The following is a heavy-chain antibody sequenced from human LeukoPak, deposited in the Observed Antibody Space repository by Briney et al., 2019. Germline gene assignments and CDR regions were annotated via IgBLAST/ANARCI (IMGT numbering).Heavy chain of an antibody. V-gene: IGHV3-23*01. CDR3: AKDLSWGRGPATGFDY. CDR1: GFTFSSYA. J-gene: IGHJ4*02. D-gene: IGHD3-16*01. Sequence: GGSLRLSCAASGFTFSSYAMSWVRQAPGKGLEWVSAISGSGGSTYYADSVKGRFTISRDNSKNTLYLQMNSLRAEDTAVYYCAKDLSWGRGPATGFDYWGQGTLVTVSS. CDR2: ISGSGGST.